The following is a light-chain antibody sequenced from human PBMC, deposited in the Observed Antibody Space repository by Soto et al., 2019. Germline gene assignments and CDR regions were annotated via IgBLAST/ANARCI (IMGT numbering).Light chain of an antibody. CDR1: QSISSW. Sequence: DIQMTQSPSTLSASVRDRVTITCRASQSISSWLAWYQQKPGKAPKLLIYKASSLESGVPSRFSGSGSGTEFTLTISRLQPDDFATYYCQQYNSYPWTFGQGTKVEIK. J-gene: IGKJ1*01. CDR2: KAS. CDR3: QQYNSYPWT. V-gene: IGKV1-5*03.